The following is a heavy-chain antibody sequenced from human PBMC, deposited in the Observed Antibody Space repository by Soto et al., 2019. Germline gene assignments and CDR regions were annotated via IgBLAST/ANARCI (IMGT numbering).Heavy chain of an antibody. CDR2: IIPIFGTA. Sequence: SVKVSCKASGGTFSSYAISWVRQAPGQGLEWMGGIIPIFGTANYAQKFQGRVTITADESTSTAYMELSSLRSEDTAVYYCARDGMDDYYDSSGPLTPWGQGTLVTVS. D-gene: IGHD3-22*01. CDR3: ARDGMDDYYDSSGPLTP. V-gene: IGHV1-69*13. CDR1: GGTFSSYA. J-gene: IGHJ5*02.